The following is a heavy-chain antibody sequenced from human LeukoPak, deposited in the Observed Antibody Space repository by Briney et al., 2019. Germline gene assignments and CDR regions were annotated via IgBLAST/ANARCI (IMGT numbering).Heavy chain of an antibody. J-gene: IGHJ4*02. V-gene: IGHV3-23*01. CDR3: ARGGYYFDY. D-gene: IGHD3-16*01. CDR1: GFTFSGYA. CDR2: ISGSGGST. Sequence: GGSLRVSCAASGFTFSGYATSWVRQAPGKGLEWVSAISGSGGSTYYADSVKGRFTISRDNSKNTLYLQMNSLRAEDTAVYYCARGGYYFDYWGQGTLVTVSS.